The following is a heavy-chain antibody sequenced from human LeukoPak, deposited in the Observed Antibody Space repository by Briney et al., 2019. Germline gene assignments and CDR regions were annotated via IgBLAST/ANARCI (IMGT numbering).Heavy chain of an antibody. CDR1: GFTFSSYG. D-gene: IGHD6-13*01. V-gene: IGHV3-30*18. CDR3: AKDSLTLSSSFDY. J-gene: IGHJ4*02. CDR2: ISYDGSNK. Sequence: GGSLRLSCAASGFTFSSYGMHWVRQAPGKGLEWVAVISYDGSNKYYADSVKGRFTISRDNSKNTLYLQMNSLRAEDTAVYYCAKDSLTLSSSFDYWGQGTLVTVSS.